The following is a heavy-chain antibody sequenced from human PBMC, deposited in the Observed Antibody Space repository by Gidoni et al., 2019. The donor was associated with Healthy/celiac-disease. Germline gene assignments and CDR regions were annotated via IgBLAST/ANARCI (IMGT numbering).Heavy chain of an antibody. CDR3: ARQGSDYGDFPYDY. J-gene: IGHJ4*02. CDR1: GGSFSCYY. V-gene: IGHV4-34*01. CDR2: INHSGST. D-gene: IGHD4-17*01. Sequence: QVQLQQWGAGLLKPSETLSLTCAVYGGSFSCYYWSWIRQPPGKGLEWIGEINHSGSTNYNPSLKSRVTISVDTSKNQFSLKLSSVTAADTAVYYCARQGSDYGDFPYDYWGQGTLVTVSS.